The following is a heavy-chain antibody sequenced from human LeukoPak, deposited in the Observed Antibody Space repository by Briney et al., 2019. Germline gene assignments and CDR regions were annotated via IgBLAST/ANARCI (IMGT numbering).Heavy chain of an antibody. V-gene: IGHV3-23*01. CDR3: AKDSGSYPWPLDY. D-gene: IGHD1-26*01. CDR1: GFTFSSYA. Sequence: GGSLRLSCAATGFTFSSYAMSWVRQAPGKWLEWVSAISGSGGSTYYTDSVKGRVTISRDNSKNTLYLQMNSLRAEDTAVYYCAKDSGSYPWPLDYWGQGTLVTVSS. CDR2: ISGSGGST. J-gene: IGHJ4*02.